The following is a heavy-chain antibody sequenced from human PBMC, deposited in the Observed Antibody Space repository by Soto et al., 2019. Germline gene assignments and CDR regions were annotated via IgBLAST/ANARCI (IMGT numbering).Heavy chain of an antibody. D-gene: IGHD6-13*01. J-gene: IGHJ4*02. CDR3: ARTSSSPVDY. CDR1: GGTFSSYS. CDR2: ISSSSSYI. Sequence: SCKASGGTFSSYSMNWVRQAPGKGLEWVSSISSSSSYIYYADSVKGRFTISRDNAKNSLYLQMNSLRAEDTAVYYCARTSSSPVDYWGQGTLVTVSS. V-gene: IGHV3-21*01.